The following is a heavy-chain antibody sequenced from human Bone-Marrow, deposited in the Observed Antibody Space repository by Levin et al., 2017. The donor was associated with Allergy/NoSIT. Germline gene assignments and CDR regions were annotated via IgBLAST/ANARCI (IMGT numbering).Heavy chain of an antibody. CDR1: GFSFRSYG. Sequence: GVSLKISCAASGFSFRSYGMHWVRQAPGKGLEWVGLISYDGDFIFYGGSVKGRFTISRDNSNNTLFLQMDSLRAEDTAIYYCAKSPTLTGYYEWFDPWGQGTLVTVSS. D-gene: IGHD3-9*01. CDR2: ISYDGDFI. V-gene: IGHV3-30*18. J-gene: IGHJ5*02. CDR3: AKSPTLTGYYEWFDP.